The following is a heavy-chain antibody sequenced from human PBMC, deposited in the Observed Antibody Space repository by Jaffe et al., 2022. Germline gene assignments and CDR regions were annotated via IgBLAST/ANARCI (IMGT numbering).Heavy chain of an antibody. D-gene: IGHD2-2*01. V-gene: IGHV4-61*02. J-gene: IGHJ5*02. Sequence: QVQLQESGPGLVKPSQTLSLTCSVSGGSISSGYYYWSWIRQPAGKGLEWIGRIYTSGSTNYNPSLKSRVTISVDTSKNQFSLKLSSVTAADTAVYYCARDFGVIVLPTANWGWFDPWGQGTLVTVSS. CDR2: IYTSGST. CDR1: GGSISSGYYY. CDR3: ARDFGVIVLPTANWGWFDP.